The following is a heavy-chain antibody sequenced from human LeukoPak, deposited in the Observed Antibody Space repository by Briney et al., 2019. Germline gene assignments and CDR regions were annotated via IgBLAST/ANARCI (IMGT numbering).Heavy chain of an antibody. CDR3: ARDYYYDGSGYRIFDY. CDR2: IYSGGST. Sequence: GGSLRLSCEASGFTVSNNYMNWVRQAPGKGLEWVSVIYSGGSTYYADSVKGRFTISRDNSKNTLYLQMNSLRAEDTAVYYCARDYYYDGSGYRIFDYWGQGTLVTVSS. V-gene: IGHV3-66*01. J-gene: IGHJ4*02. CDR1: GFTVSNNY. D-gene: IGHD3-22*01.